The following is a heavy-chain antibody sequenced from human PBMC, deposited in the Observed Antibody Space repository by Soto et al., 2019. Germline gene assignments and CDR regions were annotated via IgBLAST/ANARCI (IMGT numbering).Heavy chain of an antibody. CDR2: IYWDDDK. CDR3: AHSRCGGDCLRSYSSHSYYGMDV. CDR1: GFSLSTGGVG. J-gene: IGHJ6*02. D-gene: IGHD2-21*02. Sequence: QITLKESGPTLVKPTQTLTLTCTFSGFSLSTGGVGVGWIRQPPGKALEWLAIIYWDDDKRYSPSLKSSVTVTKDTSKNQVVITITNMDPVDTATYYCAHSRCGGDCLRSYSSHSYYGMDVWCQGTTVTVSS. V-gene: IGHV2-5*02.